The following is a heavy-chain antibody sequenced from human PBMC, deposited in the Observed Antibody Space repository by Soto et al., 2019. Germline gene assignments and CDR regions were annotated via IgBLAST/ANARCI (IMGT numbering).Heavy chain of an antibody. CDR1: ADSISKYY. CDR2: IYFNGNT. V-gene: IGHV4-59*01. CDR3: ASVTFGGVVLAH. Sequence: PSETLSLTCSVSADSISKYYWTWIRQPPGEGLEWIGYIYFNGNTNYNPSLKGRVTISIDTSKKQFSLNLSSVTAADTAVYYCASVTFGGVVLAHWGQGTLVTVSS. J-gene: IGHJ4*02. D-gene: IGHD3-16*01.